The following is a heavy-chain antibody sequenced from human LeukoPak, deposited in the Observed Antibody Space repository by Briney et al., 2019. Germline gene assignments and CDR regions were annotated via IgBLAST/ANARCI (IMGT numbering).Heavy chain of an antibody. D-gene: IGHD3-3*01. CDR2: IKQDGSEK. J-gene: IGHJ6*03. Sequence: GGSLRLSCAASGFTFSSYWMSWVRQAPGKGLEWVANIKQDGSEKYYVDSVKGRFTISRDNAKNSLYLQMNSLRAEDTAVYYCARVRGVDFWSGYSSYMDVWGKGTTVTVSS. CDR3: ARVRGVDFWSGYSSYMDV. CDR1: GFTFSSYW. V-gene: IGHV3-7*01.